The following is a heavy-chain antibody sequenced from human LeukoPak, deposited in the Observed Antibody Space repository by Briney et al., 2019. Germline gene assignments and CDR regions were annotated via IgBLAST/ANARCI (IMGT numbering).Heavy chain of an antibody. CDR2: TDHSGST. CDR3: ATAVGAINLDF. D-gene: IGHD4/OR15-4a*01. Sequence: SETLSLTCAVYGGSFSNYYWSWIRQPPGKGLEWIGETDHSGSTNYSPSLKSRVTISLDTSEKHFSLRLNSVTAADTAIYYCATAVGAINLDFWGQGTLVTVSS. CDR1: GGSFSNYY. J-gene: IGHJ4*02. V-gene: IGHV4-34*01.